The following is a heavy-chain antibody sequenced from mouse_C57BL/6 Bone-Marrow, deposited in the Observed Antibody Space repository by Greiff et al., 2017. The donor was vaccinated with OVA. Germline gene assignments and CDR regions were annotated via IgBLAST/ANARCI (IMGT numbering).Heavy chain of an antibody. CDR2: IWGVGST. CDR3: ASHYYDYAFAY. J-gene: IGHJ3*01. Sequence: QVQLKESGPGLVAPSQSLSISCTVSGFSLTSYGVDWVRQSPGTGLEWLGVIWGVGSTNYNSALKSRLSICKDNSKSQVFLKMNSLQTDDTAMYYCASHYYDYAFAYWGQGTLVTVSA. CDR1: GFSLTSYG. D-gene: IGHD2-4*01. V-gene: IGHV2-6*01.